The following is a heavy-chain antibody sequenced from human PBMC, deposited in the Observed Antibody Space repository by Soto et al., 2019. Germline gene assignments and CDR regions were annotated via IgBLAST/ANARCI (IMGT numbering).Heavy chain of an antibody. CDR2: ISYDGSNK. V-gene: IGHV3-30-3*01. J-gene: IGHJ6*02. Sequence: QVQLVESGGGVVQPGRSLRLSCAASGFTFSSYAMHWVRQAPGKGLEWVAVISYDGSNKYYADSVKGRFTISRDNSKNTLYLQMNSRRAEDRAVYYCARDLVEEAASYGGNDYYYYGMDVWGQGTTVTVSS. CDR1: GFTFSSYA. D-gene: IGHD5-18*01. CDR3: ARDLVEEAASYGGNDYYYYGMDV.